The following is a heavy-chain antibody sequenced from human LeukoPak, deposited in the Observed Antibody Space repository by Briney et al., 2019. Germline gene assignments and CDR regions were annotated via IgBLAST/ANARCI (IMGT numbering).Heavy chain of an antibody. V-gene: IGHV3-23*01. CDR3: GRGGSTRAQAFDV. CDR2: ISGGGLST. Sequence: GGSLRLSCEASTFNFGLYVMTWARQAPGKRLEWVSGISGGGLSTYYTDSVKGRFTISRENSKNTLYLEMTRLRTEDTAVYFCGRGGSTRAQAFDVWGQGTMVTVSS. CDR1: TFNFGLYV. D-gene: IGHD2-15*01. J-gene: IGHJ3*01.